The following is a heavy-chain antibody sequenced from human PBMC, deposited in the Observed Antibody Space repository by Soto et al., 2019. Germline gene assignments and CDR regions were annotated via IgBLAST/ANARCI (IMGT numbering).Heavy chain of an antibody. CDR2: IYYSGST. CDR3: ARQWYDSSGYPKSYFDY. J-gene: IGHJ4*02. CDR1: GGSISSYY. Sequence: PSETLSLTCTVSGGSISSYYWSWIRQPPGKGLEWIGYIYYSGSTNYNPSLKSRVTISVDTSKNQFSLKLSSVTAADTAVYYCARQWYDSSGYPKSYFDYWGQGTLVTVSS. V-gene: IGHV4-59*08. D-gene: IGHD3-22*01.